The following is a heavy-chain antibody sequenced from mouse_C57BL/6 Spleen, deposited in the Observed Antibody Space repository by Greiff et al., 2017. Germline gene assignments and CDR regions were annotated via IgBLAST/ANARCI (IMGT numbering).Heavy chain of an antibody. J-gene: IGHJ2*01. V-gene: IGHV1-9*01. CDR3: ARLTAQALDY. CDR1: GYTFTGYW. Sequence: QVQLQQSGAELMKPGASVKLSCKATGYTFTGYWIEWVKQRPGHGLEWIGEILPGSGGTNYNEKFKGKATFTADTSSNTAYMQLSSLTTEDSAIYYCARLTAQALDYWGQGTTLTVSS. D-gene: IGHD3-2*02. CDR2: ILPGSGGT.